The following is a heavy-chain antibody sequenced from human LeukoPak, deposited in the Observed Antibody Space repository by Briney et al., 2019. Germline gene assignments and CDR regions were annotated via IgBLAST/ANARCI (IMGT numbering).Heavy chain of an antibody. CDR2: ISSSGSTI. CDR1: GFNFSSYE. J-gene: IGHJ6*03. CDR3: AGSGMYYYYYYYMDV. Sequence: GGSLRLSCAASGFNFSSYEMNWVRQAPGKGLEWVSYISSSGSTIYYADSVKGRFTISRDNAKNSLYLQMNSLRAEDTAVYYCAGSGMYYYYYYYMDVWGKGTTVTVSS. V-gene: IGHV3-48*03. D-gene: IGHD1-26*01.